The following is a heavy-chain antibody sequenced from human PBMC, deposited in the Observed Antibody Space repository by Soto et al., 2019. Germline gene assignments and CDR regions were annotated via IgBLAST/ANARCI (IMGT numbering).Heavy chain of an antibody. CDR3: ARARGGYCSGGSCYERGPYYYYYGMDV. J-gene: IGHJ6*02. CDR1: GYTFTGYY. Sequence: SVKVSCKASGYTFTGYYMHWVRQAPGQGLEWMGWINPNSGGTNYAQKFQGWVTMTRDTSISTAYMELSRLRSDDTAVYYCARARGGYCSGGSCYERGPYYYYYGMDVWGQGTTVTVSS. D-gene: IGHD2-15*01. V-gene: IGHV1-2*04. CDR2: INPNSGGT.